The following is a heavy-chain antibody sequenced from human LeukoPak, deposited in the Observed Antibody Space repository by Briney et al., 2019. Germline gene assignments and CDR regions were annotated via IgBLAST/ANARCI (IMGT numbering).Heavy chain of an antibody. V-gene: IGHV4-34*01. CDR1: GGAFSNYF. CDR3: ARGPYCSITTCYSARRYFDF. CDR2: INDSGST. J-gene: IGHJ4*02. Sequence: SETLSLTCAVSGGAFSNYFWTWIRQPPGKGLEWIAEINDSGSTNPNSSLRSRVAISLDTSKNQFSLRLTSATAADTAVYYCARGPYCSITTCYSARRYFDFWGQGTLVTVSS. D-gene: IGHD2-2*01.